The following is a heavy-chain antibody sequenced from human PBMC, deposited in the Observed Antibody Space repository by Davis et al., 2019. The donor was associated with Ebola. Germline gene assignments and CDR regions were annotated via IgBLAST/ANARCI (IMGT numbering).Heavy chain of an antibody. J-gene: IGHJ6*04. D-gene: IGHD3-10*01. CDR2: VHYSGST. V-gene: IGHV4-59*01. CDR1: GGSISGYY. CDR3: ARVNRYYGIPYGMDV. Sequence: SETLSLTCTVSGGSISGYYWSWIRQSPGKGMEWIGYVHYSGSTNYNPSLMRRVTILVDTSKNQFSLKLTSVTAADTAVYYCARVNRYYGIPYGMDVWGKGTTVTVSS.